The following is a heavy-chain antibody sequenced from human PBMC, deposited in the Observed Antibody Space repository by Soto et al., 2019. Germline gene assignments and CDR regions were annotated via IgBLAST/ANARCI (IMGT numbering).Heavy chain of an antibody. J-gene: IGHJ6*02. Sequence: ESGGGLVKPGGSLRLSCGAAGFTFSHAWMNWVRQAPGKGLEWVGRIKSKIDGGTSDYAAPVKGRFSISRDDSKDTLFLQMNSLKTEDTAVYFCATMGHCSNGVCSYYYYGMDVWGLGTTVNVSS. CDR3: ATMGHCSNGVCSYYYYGMDV. CDR1: GFTFSHAW. D-gene: IGHD2-8*01. CDR2: IKSKIDGGTS. V-gene: IGHV3-15*07.